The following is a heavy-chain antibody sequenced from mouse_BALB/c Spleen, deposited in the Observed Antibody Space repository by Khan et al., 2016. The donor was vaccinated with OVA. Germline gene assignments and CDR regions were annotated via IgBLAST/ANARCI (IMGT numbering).Heavy chain of an antibody. CDR1: GFSLTTYG. J-gene: IGHJ3*01. Sequence: VELVESGPGLVQPSQSLSITCTVSGFSLTTYGVHWVRQSPGKGLEWLGVIWNGGSTDYNAAFISRLSISKDSSKSQVFFKMNSLQVNDTAIYYCARNYDYDEGLAYWGQGTLVTVSA. CDR2: IWNGGST. CDR3: ARNYDYDEGLAY. V-gene: IGHV2-2*02. D-gene: IGHD2-4*01.